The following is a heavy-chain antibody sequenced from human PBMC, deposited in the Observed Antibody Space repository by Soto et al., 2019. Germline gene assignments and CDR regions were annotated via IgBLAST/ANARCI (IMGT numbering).Heavy chain of an antibody. V-gene: IGHV4-59*01. J-gene: IGHJ4*02. D-gene: IGHD7-27*01. CDR3: AGAPNWAYFDF. Sequence: SETLSLTCTAYSGSISTNYWSWVRQPPGKGLEWIGNIYYTGSTNYNPSLKTRVAISMDTSKNQFSLNLSSVTAADTAVYYCAGAPNWAYFDFWGQGTLVTVSS. CDR2: IYYTGST. CDR1: SGSISTNY.